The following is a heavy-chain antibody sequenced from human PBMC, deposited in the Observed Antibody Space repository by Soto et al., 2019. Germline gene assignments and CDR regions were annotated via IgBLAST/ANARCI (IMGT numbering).Heavy chain of an antibody. V-gene: IGHV1-8*01. J-gene: IGHJ6*02. CDR1: GYTFTSYD. Sequence: QVQLVQSGAEVKKPGASVKVSCKASGYTFTSYDINWVRQATGQGLEWMGWMNPNSGNTGYAQKFQGRVTMTRNTSISTAYMELSSLRSEDTAVYYCARVPGYSYGYYYYGMDVWGQGTTVTVSS. CDR2: MNPNSGNT. D-gene: IGHD5-18*01. CDR3: ARVPGYSYGYYYYGMDV.